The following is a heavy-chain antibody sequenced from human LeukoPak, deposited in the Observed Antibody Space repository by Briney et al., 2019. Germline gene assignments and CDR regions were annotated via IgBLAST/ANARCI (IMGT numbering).Heavy chain of an antibody. CDR3: ARDRRYYDSSGYYSYFDY. CDR1: GFTVSSNY. J-gene: IGHJ4*02. Sequence: GGSLRLSCAASGFTVSSNYMSWVRQAPGKGLEWVSVIYSGGSTYYADSVKGRFTISRDNSKNTLYLQMNSLRAEDTAVYYCARDRRYYDSSGYYSYFDYWGQGTLVTVSS. D-gene: IGHD3-22*01. CDR2: IYSGGST. V-gene: IGHV3-66*01.